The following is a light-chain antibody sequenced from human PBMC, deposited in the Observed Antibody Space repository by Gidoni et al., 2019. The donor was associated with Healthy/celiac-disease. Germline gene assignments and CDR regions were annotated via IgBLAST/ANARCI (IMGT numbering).Light chain of an antibody. J-gene: IGKJ1*01. V-gene: IGKV3-20*01. Sequence: EIVLTQSPGTLSLSPGDRATLSCRASQSVSSSYLAWYQQTPGQAPRLLIYGASSRATGIPDRFRGSGSATAFTLTISRLEPEDFAVYYCQQYGSSLWTFXQXTKVXIK. CDR2: GAS. CDR3: QQYGSSLWT. CDR1: QSVSSSY.